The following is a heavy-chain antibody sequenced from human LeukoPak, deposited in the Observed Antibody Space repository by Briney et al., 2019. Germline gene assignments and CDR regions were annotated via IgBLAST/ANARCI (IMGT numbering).Heavy chain of an antibody. J-gene: IGHJ6*03. Sequence: GSLRLSCAASGFTFSNYAMSWVRQAPGKGLEWLGTIYYRGTTYYNPSLKSRVTISVDTSKNQFSLRLNSVTAADTAVYYCARDFSSSSSVYYYYYMDVWGKGTSVTVSS. D-gene: IGHD6-6*01. CDR3: ARDFSSSSSVYYYYYMDV. V-gene: IGHV4-39*07. CDR1: GFTFSNYA. CDR2: IYYRGTT.